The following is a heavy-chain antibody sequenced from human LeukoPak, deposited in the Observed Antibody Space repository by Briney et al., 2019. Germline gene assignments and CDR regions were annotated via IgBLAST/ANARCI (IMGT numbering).Heavy chain of an antibody. CDR2: ISSSSSTI. J-gene: IGHJ4*02. Sequence: PGGSLRLSWQAPESPSITISITWSRRPQGKGLEWVSYISSSSSTIYYADSVKGRFTISRDNAKNSLYLQMNSLRDEDTAVYYCFATQWLEDYWGQGTLVTVSS. CDR1: ESPSITIS. V-gene: IGHV3-48*02. D-gene: IGHD6-19*01. CDR3: FATQWLEDY.